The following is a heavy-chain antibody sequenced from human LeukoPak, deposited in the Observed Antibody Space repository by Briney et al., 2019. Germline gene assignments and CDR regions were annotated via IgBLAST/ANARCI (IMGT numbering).Heavy chain of an antibody. CDR3: ARKENVYYYFDY. J-gene: IGHJ4*02. V-gene: IGHV4-28*01. CDR2: IYHSGTT. Sequence: SETLSLTCAVSGYSITSSSWWGWIRQPPGEGLEWIGYIYHSGTTYYNPSLQSRVTMSVDTSKNQFSLKLSSVTAVDTAVYYCARKENVYYYFDYWGQGTLVTVSS. CDR1: GYSITSSSW. D-gene: IGHD3-10*01.